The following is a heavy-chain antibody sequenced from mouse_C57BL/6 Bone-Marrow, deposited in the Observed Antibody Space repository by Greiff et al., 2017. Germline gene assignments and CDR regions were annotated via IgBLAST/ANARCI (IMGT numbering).Heavy chain of an antibody. D-gene: IGHD1-1*01. CDR2: SRNKANDYNT. CDR3: ARGYYGRSADY. J-gene: IGHJ2*01. CDR1: GFTFSDFY. V-gene: IGHV7-1*01. Sequence: EVKVVESGGGLVQSGRSLRLSCATSGFTFSDFYMEWVRQAPGKGLEWIAASRNKANDYNTEYNASVKGRFIVSRDTSQSILSLQMNALRAEDTAIDYCARGYYGRSADYWGQGTTLTVSS.